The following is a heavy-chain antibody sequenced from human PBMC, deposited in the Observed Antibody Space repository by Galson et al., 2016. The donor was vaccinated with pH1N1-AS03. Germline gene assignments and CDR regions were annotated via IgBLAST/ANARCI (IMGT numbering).Heavy chain of an antibody. CDR2: ISNSGNDK. D-gene: IGHD3-16*02. CDR1: GFTFSNFG. CDR3: AKTTFGGVIVSGKMSLDY. J-gene: IGHJ4*02. V-gene: IGHV3-30*18. Sequence: SLRLSCAASGFTFSNFGTHWVRQSPGKGLEWVAVISNSGNDKYYADSGKGRFTISRDNSKSTVYLQLNSLRAEDTAVYYCAKTTFGGVIVSGKMSLDYWGQGTLVTVSS.